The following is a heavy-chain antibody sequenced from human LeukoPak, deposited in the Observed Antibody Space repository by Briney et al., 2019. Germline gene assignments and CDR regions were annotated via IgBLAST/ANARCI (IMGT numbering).Heavy chain of an antibody. Sequence: ASETLSLTCTVSGGSISSYYWSWIRQPPGKGLEWIGYIYYSGSTNYNPSLKSRVTISVDTSKNQFSLKLSSVTAADTAVYYCARDHEDYYDSSGYYSWFDPWGQGTLVTVSS. D-gene: IGHD3-22*01. CDR3: ARDHEDYYDSSGYYSWFDP. CDR2: IYYSGST. J-gene: IGHJ5*02. V-gene: IGHV4-59*01. CDR1: GGSISSYY.